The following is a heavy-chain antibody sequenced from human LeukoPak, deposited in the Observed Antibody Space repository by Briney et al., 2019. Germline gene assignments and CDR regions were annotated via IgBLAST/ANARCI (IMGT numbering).Heavy chain of an antibody. CDR1: GFIFSSYA. CDR3: VRGIVGASNHYYYYMDV. J-gene: IGHJ6*03. D-gene: IGHD1-26*01. Sequence: GGSLRLSCAASGFIFSSYAMHWVRQAPGKGLDFVAGITSDGRSTYYANSVKGRFTISRHNFKNTLYLQMGSLRADDMAVYYCVRGIVGASNHYYYYMDVWGEGTTVTVSS. V-gene: IGHV3-64*01. CDR2: ITSDGRST.